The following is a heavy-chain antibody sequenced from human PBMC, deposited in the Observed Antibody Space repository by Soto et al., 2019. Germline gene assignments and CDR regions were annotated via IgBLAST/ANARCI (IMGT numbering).Heavy chain of an antibody. D-gene: IGHD3-3*01. Sequence: SVKVSCNASGITFRRTAVQWRRQSRVQRLEWIGRIVVGTGSTSYAQVGQERSAMTRAMATNTAYMDLSGLTPEDTALYSCAADAHRDDFWSSYPYYYYSMAAWGPGTTVTVSS. V-gene: IGHV1-58*01. CDR3: AADAHRDDFWSSYPYYYYSMAA. J-gene: IGHJ6*02. CDR2: IVVGTGST. CDR1: GITFRRTA.